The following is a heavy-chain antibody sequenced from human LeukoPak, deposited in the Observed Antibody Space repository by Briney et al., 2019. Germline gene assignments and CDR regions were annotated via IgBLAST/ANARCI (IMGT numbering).Heavy chain of an antibody. V-gene: IGHV3-30*04. CDR1: GFTFSSYA. CDR3: ARVGPGVYSSSSRGYYYYYMDV. D-gene: IGHD6-6*01. J-gene: IGHJ6*03. CDR2: ISDDGSNK. Sequence: GGSLRLSCAASGFTFSSYAMHWVRQAPGKGLEWVAVISDDGSNKYYADSVKGRFNISSDNSKNTLYLQMNSLRAEDTAVYYCARVGPGVYSSSSRGYYYYYMDVWGKGTTVTVSS.